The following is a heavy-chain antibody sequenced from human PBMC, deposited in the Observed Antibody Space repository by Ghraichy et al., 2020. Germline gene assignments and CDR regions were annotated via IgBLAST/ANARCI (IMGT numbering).Heavy chain of an antibody. CDR1: GFTFSTYS. J-gene: IGHJ3*01. CDR2: ISTGSTII. D-gene: IGHD6-6*01. Sequence: GGSLRLSCAASGFTFSTYSMNWVRQAPGKGLEWLSYISTGSTIIYYADSVKGRFTNSRDNAKNSLYLQMHSLRDEDTAVYYCARDEYSTSSLHAFDLWGQGTMVTVSS. CDR3: ARDEYSTSSLHAFDL. V-gene: IGHV3-48*02.